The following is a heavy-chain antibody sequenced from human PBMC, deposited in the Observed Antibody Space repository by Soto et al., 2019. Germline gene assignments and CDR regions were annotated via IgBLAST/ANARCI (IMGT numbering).Heavy chain of an antibody. Sequence: QVHLVQSGAEVKKPGASVKVSCKGSGYAFTTYGITWVRQAPGQGLEWMGWISAHNGNTNYAQKLQGRVTVTRDTSTRTAYRELRCLRSDDTAVYYCAGGRYGDYWGQGALVSVSS. CDR3: AGGRYGDY. J-gene: IGHJ4*02. CDR1: GYAFTTYG. CDR2: ISAHNGNT. D-gene: IGHD1-1*01. V-gene: IGHV1-18*01.